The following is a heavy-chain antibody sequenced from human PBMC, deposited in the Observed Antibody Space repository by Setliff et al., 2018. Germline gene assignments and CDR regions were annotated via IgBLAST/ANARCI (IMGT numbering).Heavy chain of an antibody. Sequence: SETLSLTCTVSGGSISSSNYYWGWIRQPPGKGLEWIGSIYHRGSTYYNPSLKSRVAISVDTSNNHFSLKLSSVTAADTAVYYCARHFRSSKVQFLEYLTDYYFDSWGQGTLVTVSS. CDR1: GGSISSSNYY. V-gene: IGHV4-39*01. D-gene: IGHD3-3*01. CDR3: ARHFRSSKVQFLEYLTDYYFDS. CDR2: IYHRGST. J-gene: IGHJ4*02.